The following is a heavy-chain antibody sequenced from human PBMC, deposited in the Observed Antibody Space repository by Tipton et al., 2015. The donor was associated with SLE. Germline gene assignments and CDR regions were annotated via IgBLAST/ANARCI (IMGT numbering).Heavy chain of an antibody. V-gene: IGHV4-59*12. Sequence: TLSLTCAVYGESFSGYYWSWIRQPPGKGLEWIGYIYYSGSTNYNPSLKSRVTISVDTSKNQFSLKLSSVTAADTAVYYCARAPSGGSGIAACPNWFDPWGQGTLVTVSS. J-gene: IGHJ5*02. CDR3: ARAPSGGSGIAACPNWFDP. CDR1: GESFSGYY. CDR2: IYYSGST. D-gene: IGHD6-6*01.